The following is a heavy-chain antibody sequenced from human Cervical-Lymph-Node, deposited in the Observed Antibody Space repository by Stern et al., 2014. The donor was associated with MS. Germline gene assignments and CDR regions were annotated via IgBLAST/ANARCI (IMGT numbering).Heavy chain of an antibody. CDR2: IYPGDSDT. J-gene: IGHJ6*02. CDR3: ARPPPRRSSNDPNFGLDV. CDR1: GYTFSKNW. V-gene: IGHV5-51*03. Sequence: VQLVQSGAEVKKPRDSLKISCKGSGYTFSKNWIAWVRQMPGKGLEWMGIIYPGDSDTRYSPSFPGQVTLSADKSITPAYLQWNSLKASDTAIYSCARPPPRRSSNDPNFGLDVWGQGTTVTVSS. D-gene: IGHD6-6*01.